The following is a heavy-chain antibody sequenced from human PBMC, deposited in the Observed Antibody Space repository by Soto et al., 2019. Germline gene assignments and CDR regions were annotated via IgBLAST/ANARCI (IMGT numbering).Heavy chain of an antibody. J-gene: IGHJ4*02. CDR3: ARVWSGYMS. CDR1: GFTFDRYN. D-gene: IGHD3-3*01. Sequence: GGSLRLSCAASGFTFDRYNMNWVRQAPGKGLEWVSYISSSSSTIYYADSVKGRFTISRDNAKNSLYLQMNSLRAEDTAVYFCARVWSGYMSWGQGTLVTVSS. V-gene: IGHV3-48*01. CDR2: ISSSSSTI.